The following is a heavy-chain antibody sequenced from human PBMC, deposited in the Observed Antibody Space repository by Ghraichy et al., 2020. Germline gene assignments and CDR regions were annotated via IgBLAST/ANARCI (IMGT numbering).Heavy chain of an antibody. Sequence: SGPTLVKPTQTLTLTCTVSGISLSTTGMCVNWIRQPPGKALEWLARIDWNDHDYYSTSLKTGISISRDTSKNQVVLSLTNVDPKDTATYFCARSSPLRDSPPGALDVWGQGNTVTVSS. J-gene: IGHJ6*02. CDR1: GISLSTTGMC. D-gene: IGHD1-26*01. CDR3: ARSSPLRDSPPGALDV. CDR2: IDWNDHD. V-gene: IGHV2-70*11.